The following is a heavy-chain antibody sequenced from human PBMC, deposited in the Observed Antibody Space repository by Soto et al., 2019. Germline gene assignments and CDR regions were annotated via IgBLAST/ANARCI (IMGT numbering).Heavy chain of an antibody. J-gene: IGHJ4*02. D-gene: IGHD2-2*01. Sequence: GGSLRLSCAASGFSLSNYGMHWVRQAPGKGLEWVAVIWHDGSIQQYADSVKGRFTISRDNSKNTLSLQMNSLRAEDTAMYYCATDNSSSPFAYWGPGTLVTVSS. CDR3: ATDNSSSPFAY. V-gene: IGHV3-33*01. CDR1: GFSLSNYG. CDR2: IWHDGSIQ.